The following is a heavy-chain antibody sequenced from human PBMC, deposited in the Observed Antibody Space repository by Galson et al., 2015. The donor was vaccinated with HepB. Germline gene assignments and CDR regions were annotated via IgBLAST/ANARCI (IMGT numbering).Heavy chain of an antibody. CDR3: ARAVSSGWYEPLWY. CDR2: ISYDGSNK. V-gene: IGHV3-30-3*01. D-gene: IGHD6-19*01. Sequence: SLRLSCAASGFTFSSYAMHWVRQAPGKGLEWVAVISYDGSNKYYADSVKGRFTISRDNSKNTLYLQMNSLRAEDTAVYYCARAVSSGWYEPLWYWGQGTLVTVSS. CDR1: GFTFSSYA. J-gene: IGHJ4*02.